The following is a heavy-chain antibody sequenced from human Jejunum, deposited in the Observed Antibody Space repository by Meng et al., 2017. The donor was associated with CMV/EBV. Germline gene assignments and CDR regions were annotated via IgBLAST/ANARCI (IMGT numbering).Heavy chain of an antibody. CDR1: GLKLNDYW. Sequence: EVVGGWVGGPLVHPGGSLRLPCEASGLKLNDYWMHWARQAPGKGRGWVADIKKDGSAKYYGDSVQGRFSIFRDNAKTSVYLQMNTLRAEDTAVYYCARDRSSTCGLDYWGQGTLVTVSS. J-gene: IGHJ4*02. V-gene: IGHV3-7*04. D-gene: IGHD2-21*01. CDR2: IKKDGSAK. CDR3: ARDRSSTCGLDY.